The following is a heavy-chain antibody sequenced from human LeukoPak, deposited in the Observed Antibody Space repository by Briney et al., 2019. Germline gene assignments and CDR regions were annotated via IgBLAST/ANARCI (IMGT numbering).Heavy chain of an antibody. CDR2: MNPNSGNT. D-gene: IGHD3-16*01. CDR1: GGTFNNYG. Sequence: ASVKVSCKASGGTFNNYGVFWVRQAPGQGLEWMGWMNPNSGNTGYAQKFQGRVTITRNTSISTAYMELSSLRSEDTAVYYCARGGGRLIDYWGQGTLVTVSS. J-gene: IGHJ4*02. CDR3: ARGGGRLIDY. V-gene: IGHV1-8*01.